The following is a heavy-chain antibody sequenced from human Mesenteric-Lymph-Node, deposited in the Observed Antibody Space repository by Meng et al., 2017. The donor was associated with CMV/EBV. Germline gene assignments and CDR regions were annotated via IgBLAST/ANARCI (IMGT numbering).Heavy chain of an antibody. Sequence: CKGSGSSFTSYWIGWVRQMPGKGLEWMGIIYPGDSDTRYSPSFQGQVTISADKSISTAYLQWSSLKASDTAMYYCARQKDYYGSGQDWGQGTLVTVSS. J-gene: IGHJ4*02. D-gene: IGHD3-10*01. CDR3: ARQKDYYGSGQD. V-gene: IGHV5-51*01. CDR2: IYPGDSDT. CDR1: GSSFTSYW.